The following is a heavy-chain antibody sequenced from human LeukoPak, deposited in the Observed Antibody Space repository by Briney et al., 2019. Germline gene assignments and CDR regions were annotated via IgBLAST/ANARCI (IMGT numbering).Heavy chain of an antibody. CDR2: IYYSGNT. J-gene: IGHJ4*02. V-gene: IGHV4-30-4*08. CDR3: ARVTGGIAAGY. Sequence: PSETLSLTCTVSGGSISSGDYYWSSIRQPPGKGLEWIGYIYYSGNTYYNPSLKSRVTISVNTSKNQFSLKLICVTPADTAVYYCARVTGGIAAGYWGQGTLVTVSS. D-gene: IGHD6-13*01. CDR1: GGSISSGDYY.